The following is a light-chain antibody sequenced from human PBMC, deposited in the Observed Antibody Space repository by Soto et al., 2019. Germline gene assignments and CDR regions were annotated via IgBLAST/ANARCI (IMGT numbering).Light chain of an antibody. CDR3: QQSSRSPPIT. V-gene: IGKV1-39*01. CDR2: TAS. Sequence: DVQLTQSPSSLSASLGDRVTISCRSSQNIDTYLHWYRQKLGEAPELLIYTASTLRDGVPSRFSGSGYGREFTLTINIVQPEDSATYFCQQSSRSPPITFGQVTRL. J-gene: IGKJ5*01. CDR1: QNIDTY.